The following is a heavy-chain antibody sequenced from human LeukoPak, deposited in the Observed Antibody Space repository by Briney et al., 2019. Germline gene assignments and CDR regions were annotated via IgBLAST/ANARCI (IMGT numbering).Heavy chain of an antibody. CDR3: ARDLSGGSCFDI. D-gene: IGHD2-15*01. CDR1: GGSISSYY. Sequence: SETLSLTCTVSGGSISSYYWSWIRQPPGKGLEWIGYIDYSGSTNYNPSLKSRVTISVDTSKNQFSLKLSSVTAADTAVYYCARDLSGGSCFDIWGQGTMVTVSS. CDR2: IDYSGST. J-gene: IGHJ3*02. V-gene: IGHV4-59*01.